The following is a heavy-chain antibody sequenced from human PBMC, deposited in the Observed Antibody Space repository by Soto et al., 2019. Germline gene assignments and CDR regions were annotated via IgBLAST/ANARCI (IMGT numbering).Heavy chain of an antibody. CDR1: GFTFSSYA. J-gene: IGHJ4*02. V-gene: IGHV3-23*01. Sequence: EVQLLESGGGLVQPGGSLRLSCAASGFTFSSYAMSWVRQAPGKGLEWVSAISGSGGSTYYADSVKGRFTISRDNSKNTLYLQMNSLRTEDTAVYYCAKQRFLEWFPFDYWGQGTLVTVSS. D-gene: IGHD3-3*01. CDR3: AKQRFLEWFPFDY. CDR2: ISGSGGST.